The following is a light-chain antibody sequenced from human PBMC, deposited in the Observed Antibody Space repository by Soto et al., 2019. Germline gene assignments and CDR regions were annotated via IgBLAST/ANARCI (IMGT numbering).Light chain of an antibody. CDR3: QQIFSGPFT. J-gene: IGKJ2*01. CDR2: AAS. V-gene: IGKV1-39*01. Sequence: IQMTQSPSSLSASVGDRVTVTCRASQSIKKYLNWYQCKPGKAPKLLIYAASNLQRGVPTRFSGSGSGTDFTLTISRLETEDFASYYFQQIFSGPFTFGQGTGLE. CDR1: QSIKKY.